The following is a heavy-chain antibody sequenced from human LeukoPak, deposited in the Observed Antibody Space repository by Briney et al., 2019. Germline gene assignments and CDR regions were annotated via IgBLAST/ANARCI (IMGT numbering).Heavy chain of an antibody. CDR2: ITGSGGNT. V-gene: IGHV3-23*01. CDR1: GFTFSNYA. CDR3: AKWGDYDVLTGYYFSDY. J-gene: IGHJ4*02. D-gene: IGHD3-9*01. Sequence: GASLRLSCVASGFTFSNYAMSWVRQAPGKGLEWVSAITGSGGNTYYADSVKGRFTISRDNSKNTVFLQMNSLRAEDTAVYYCAKWGDYDVLTGYYFSDYWGQGTLVTVSS.